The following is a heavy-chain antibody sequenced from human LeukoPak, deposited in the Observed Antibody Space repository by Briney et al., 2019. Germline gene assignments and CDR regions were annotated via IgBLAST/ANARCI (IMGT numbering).Heavy chain of an antibody. CDR2: TYYRSKWYN. CDR1: GDSVSSNSAT. Sequence: SQTLSLTCVISGDSVSSNSATWNWIRQSPSRGLEWLGRTYYRSKWYNDYIVSVKSRITINPGTSKNQFSLQLNSVTPEDTAVYYCARESRSGGNCPYGMDVWGQGTTVTVSS. J-gene: IGHJ6*02. CDR3: ARESRSGGNCPYGMDV. D-gene: IGHD2-15*01. V-gene: IGHV6-1*01.